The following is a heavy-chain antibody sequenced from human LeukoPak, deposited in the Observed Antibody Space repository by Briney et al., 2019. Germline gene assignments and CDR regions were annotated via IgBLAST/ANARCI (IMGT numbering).Heavy chain of an antibody. CDR2: INWNGGST. J-gene: IGHJ4*02. V-gene: IGHV3-20*04. D-gene: IGHD3-10*01. Sequence: PGGSLRLSCAASGFTFDDYGMSWVRQAPGKGLEWVSGINWNGGSTGYADSVKGRFTISRDNAKNSLYLQMNSLRAEDTALYYCAREHGHMVRGVRRSDYFDYWGQGTLVTVSS. CDR3: AREHGHMVRGVRRSDYFDY. CDR1: GFTFDDYG.